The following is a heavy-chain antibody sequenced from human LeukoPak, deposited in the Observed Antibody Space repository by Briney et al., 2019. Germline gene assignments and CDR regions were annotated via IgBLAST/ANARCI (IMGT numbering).Heavy chain of an antibody. D-gene: IGHD1-26*01. Sequence: QPGGSLRLSCAASGFSFSDHYMDWVRLAPGKGLEWVGRIKNKANSYGTDYAASVKGRSTLSRDDSKDSLYLQMNSLRSEDTALYYCTRVRLGAATRYFDYWGQGTLVTVSS. CDR2: IKNKANSYGT. J-gene: IGHJ4*02. CDR1: GFSFSDHY. CDR3: TRVRLGAATRYFDY. V-gene: IGHV3-72*01.